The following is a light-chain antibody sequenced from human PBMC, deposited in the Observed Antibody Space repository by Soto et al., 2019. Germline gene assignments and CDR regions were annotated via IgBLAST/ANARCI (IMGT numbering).Light chain of an antibody. V-gene: IGLV2-14*01. CDR3: SSYTSSSSLV. CDR1: SSDVGGYNY. J-gene: IGLJ2*01. Sequence: QSVLTQPASVSGSPGQSITISCTGTSSDVGGYNYVSWYQQHPGKVPKLMIYDVSNRPSGVSNRFSASKSGNTASLTISGLQAEDEADYYCSSYTSSSSLVFGGGTQLTVL. CDR2: DVS.